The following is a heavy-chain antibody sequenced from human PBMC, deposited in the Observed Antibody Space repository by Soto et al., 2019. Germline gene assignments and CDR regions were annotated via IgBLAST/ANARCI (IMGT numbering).Heavy chain of an antibody. CDR3: ARDSYYDFWSGYYAPTYYMDV. D-gene: IGHD3-3*01. Sequence: EVQLVESGGGLVQPGGSLRLSCAASGFTVSSNYMSWVRQAPGKGLEWVSVIYSGGSTYYADSVKGRFTISRHNSKNTLYLQMNSLRAEDTAVYYCARDSYYDFWSGYYAPTYYMDVWGKGTTVTVSS. J-gene: IGHJ6*03. V-gene: IGHV3-53*04. CDR1: GFTVSSNY. CDR2: IYSGGST.